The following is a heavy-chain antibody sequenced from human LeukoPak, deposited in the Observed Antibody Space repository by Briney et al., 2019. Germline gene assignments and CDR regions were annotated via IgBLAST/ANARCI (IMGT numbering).Heavy chain of an antibody. D-gene: IGHD4-23*01. CDR3: AKDYLRWTEGGGAFDI. V-gene: IGHV3-23*01. J-gene: IGHJ3*02. CDR2: ISGSGGST. Sequence: GGSLRLSCAASGFTFSSYAMSWVRQTPGKGLEWVSAISGSGGSTYYADSVKGRFTISRDNSKNTLYLQMNSLRAEDTAVYYCAKDYLRWTEGGGAFDIWGQGTMVTVSS. CDR1: GFTFSSYA.